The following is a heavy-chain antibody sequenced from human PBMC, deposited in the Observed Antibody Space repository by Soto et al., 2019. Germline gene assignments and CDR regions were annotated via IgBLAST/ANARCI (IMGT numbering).Heavy chain of an antibody. Sequence: PGESLKISCKGSAYISINYWIGWVRQLPGRGLEWMGIIFPADSDTRYSPSFQGHVSISADTSVNTAYLQWSSLKASDTAIYYCATYDGGTSNDAFDIRGQGTMVTVSS. CDR1: AYISINYW. J-gene: IGHJ3*02. CDR3: ATYDGGTSNDAFDI. CDR2: IFPADSDT. D-gene: IGHD5-12*01. V-gene: IGHV5-51*01.